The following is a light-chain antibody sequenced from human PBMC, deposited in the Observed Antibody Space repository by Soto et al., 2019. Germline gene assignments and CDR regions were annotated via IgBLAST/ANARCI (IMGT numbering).Light chain of an antibody. CDR1: PSVSSN. CDR3: QQYNPWPGP. CDR2: GAA. J-gene: IGKJ1*01. Sequence: EIVMPQYPATLSLSPGERATLACRASPSVSSNLAWYQQKPGQAPMLLIYGAATRATGSPARFSGSGSGTEFTLPISSLQSEEFAVYYCQQYNPWPGPFGQGTKVELK. V-gene: IGKV3-15*01.